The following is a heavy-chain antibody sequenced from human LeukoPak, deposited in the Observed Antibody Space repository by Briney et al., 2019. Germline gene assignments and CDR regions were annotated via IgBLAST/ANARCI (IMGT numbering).Heavy chain of an antibody. CDR3: ARACTYDFWSGYYSCFDY. J-gene: IGHJ4*02. V-gene: IGHV4-59*01. CDR1: GVSISSYY. D-gene: IGHD3-3*01. CDR2: IYYSGST. Sequence: SETLSLTCTVSGVSISSYYWSWIRQPPGKGLEWMGYIYYSGSTNYNPSLKSRVTISVDTSKNQFSLKLSPVTAADTAVYYCARACTYDFWSGYYSCFDYWGQGTLVTVSS.